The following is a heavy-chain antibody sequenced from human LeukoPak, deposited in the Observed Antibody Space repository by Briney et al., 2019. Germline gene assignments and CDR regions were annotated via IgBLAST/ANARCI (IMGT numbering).Heavy chain of an antibody. D-gene: IGHD2-15*01. CDR3: ARWAGFLGMDV. Sequence: SETLSLTCTVSGGSISSGDYYWSWIRQPPGKGLEWIGYIYYSGSTYYNPSLKSRVTISVDTSKNQFSLELSSVTAADTAVYYCARWAGFLGMDVWGQGTTVTVSS. CDR2: IYYSGST. V-gene: IGHV4-30-4*01. J-gene: IGHJ6*02. CDR1: GGSISSGDYY.